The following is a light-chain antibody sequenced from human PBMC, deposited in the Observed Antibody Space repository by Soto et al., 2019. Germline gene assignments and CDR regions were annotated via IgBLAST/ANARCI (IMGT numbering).Light chain of an antibody. CDR2: SAS. CDR3: QKYDSAPFP. Sequence: DIQMTQSPSSLSASVGDRVTITCRASQGISNYLAWYQQKPGKVPKLLIYSASTLQPGVPSRFSGSGSGTDFPLTISRPPPEDVATYYCQKYDSAPFPFGPGTKVDIK. J-gene: IGKJ3*01. V-gene: IGKV1-27*01. CDR1: QGISNY.